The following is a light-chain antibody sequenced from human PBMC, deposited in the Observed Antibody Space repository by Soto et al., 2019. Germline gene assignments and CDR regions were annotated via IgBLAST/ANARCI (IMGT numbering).Light chain of an antibody. CDR1: QSVDKF. CDR3: QQYGRSPLT. J-gene: IGKJ4*01. V-gene: IGKV3-11*01. Sequence: EILLTQSPATLSLSPGERATLSCRASQSVDKFFAWYQQKPGQAPRLLIFDASYRATGVPDRFSATGAGTDFTLTISRLEPEDFAVYYCQQYGRSPLTFGGGTKVDIK. CDR2: DAS.